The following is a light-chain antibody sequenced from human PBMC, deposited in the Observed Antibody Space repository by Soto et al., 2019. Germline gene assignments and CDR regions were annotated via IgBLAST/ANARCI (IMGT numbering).Light chain of an antibody. CDR3: QQYNSFPRT. CDR1: QGINNL. V-gene: IGKV1D-16*01. CDR2: TAS. Sequence: DIQMTQSPSSLSASLGDRVTITCRASQGINNLLAWYQQKPGKAPKSLIKTASILQSGVPSRFSGSWSETDFTLTISSLQPEDFATYYCQQYNSFPRTFGQGTRLEI. J-gene: IGKJ5*01.